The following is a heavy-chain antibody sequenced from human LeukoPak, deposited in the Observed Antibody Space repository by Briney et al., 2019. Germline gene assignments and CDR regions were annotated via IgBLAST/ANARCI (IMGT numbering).Heavy chain of an antibody. CDR1: GGSISSSSYY. J-gene: IGHJ6*03. V-gene: IGHV4-39*01. D-gene: IGHD5-18*01. CDR3: ARQGFVSSYGPYYYYYYMDV. Sequence: SETLSLTCTVSGGSISSSSYYWGWIRQPPGKGLEWIGNIYYSGSTYYNPSLESRVTISVDTSKNQFSLKLSSVTAADTAVYYCARQGFVSSYGPYYYYYYMDVWGKGTTVTISS. CDR2: IYYSGST.